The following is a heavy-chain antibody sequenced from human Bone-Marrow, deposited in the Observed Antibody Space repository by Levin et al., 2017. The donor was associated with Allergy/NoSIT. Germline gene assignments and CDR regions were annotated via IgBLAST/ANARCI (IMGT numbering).Heavy chain of an antibody. CDR3: AIVVVVAATPNRGIQSGYDAFDI. CDR1: GGTFSSYA. D-gene: IGHD2-15*01. CDR2: IIPIFGTA. V-gene: IGHV1-69*13. Sequence: SVKVSCKASGGTFSSYAISWVRQAPGQGLEWMGGIIPIFGTANYAQKFQGRVTITADESTSTAYMELSSLRSEDTAVYYCAIVVVVAATPNRGIQSGYDAFDIWGQGTMVTVSS. J-gene: IGHJ3*02.